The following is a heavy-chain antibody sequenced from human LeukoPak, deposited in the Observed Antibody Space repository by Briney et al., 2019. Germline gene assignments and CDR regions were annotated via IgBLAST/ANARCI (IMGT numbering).Heavy chain of an antibody. CDR1: GFTFSSYW. V-gene: IGHV3-7*01. CDR3: ARSSAGFYMDV. J-gene: IGHJ6*03. CDR2: IKQDGSEK. D-gene: IGHD6-13*01. Sequence: GGSLRLSCAASGFTFSSYWMSWVRQAPGKGLEWVANIKQDGSEKYYVDSVKGRFTISKDNAKNSLYLQMNSLRAEDTAVYYCARSSAGFYMDVWGKGTTVTVSS.